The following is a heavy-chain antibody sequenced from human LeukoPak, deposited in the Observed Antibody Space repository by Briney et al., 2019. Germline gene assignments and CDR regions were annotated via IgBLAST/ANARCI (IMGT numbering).Heavy chain of an antibody. D-gene: IGHD1-26*01. J-gene: IGHJ4*02. CDR2: IIPIFGTA. CDR3: ARATELPNFDY. Sequence: GASVKVSCKASGGTFSSYAISWVRQAPGQGLEWMGGIIPIFGTADYAQKFQGRVTITADESTSTAYMELNSLRSEDTAVYYCARATELPNFDYWGQGTLVTVSS. V-gene: IGHV1-69*13. CDR1: GGTFSSYA.